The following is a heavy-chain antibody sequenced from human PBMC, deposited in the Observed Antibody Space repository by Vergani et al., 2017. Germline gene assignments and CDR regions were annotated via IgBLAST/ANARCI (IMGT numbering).Heavy chain of an antibody. J-gene: IGHJ6*03. CDR1: GYTFTYRY. D-gene: IGHD3-9*01. CDR2: ITPFNGNT. CDR3: ARALRYFDWLSPPHYYYYMDV. V-gene: IGHV1-45*02. Sequence: QMQLVQSGAEVKKTGSSVKVSCKASGYTFTYRYLHWVRQAPGQALEWMGWITPFNGNTNYAQKFQDRVTITRDRSMSTAYMELSSLRSEDTAVYYCARALRYFDWLSPPHYYYYMDVWGKGTTVTVSS.